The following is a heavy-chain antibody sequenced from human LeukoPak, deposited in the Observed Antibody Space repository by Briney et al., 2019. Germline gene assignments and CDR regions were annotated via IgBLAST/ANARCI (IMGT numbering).Heavy chain of an antibody. CDR1: GGSISNYY. Sequence: SETLSLTCTVSGGSISNYYWNWIRQSAGKGLELIGRIYTTGRTNYNPSLKSRVTMAVDTSKNQFSLKLSSVTAADTAVYYCARAPGNDYYPYYYMDVWGKGTTVTVSS. D-gene: IGHD4/OR15-4a*01. V-gene: IGHV4-4*07. J-gene: IGHJ6*03. CDR2: IYTTGRT. CDR3: ARAPGNDYYPYYYMDV.